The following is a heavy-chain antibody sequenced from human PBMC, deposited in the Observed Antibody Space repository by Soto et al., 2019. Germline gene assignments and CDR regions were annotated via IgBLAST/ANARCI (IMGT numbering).Heavy chain of an antibody. CDR1: GFPLSDSA. D-gene: IGHD2-15*01. V-gene: IGHV3-73*01. J-gene: IGHJ6*03. CDR3: TRHAGGQVEHSFSYYFMDV. CDR2: IRSKTNNYAT. Sequence: EVQLVESGGGLVQPGGSLKLACLASGFPLSDSAIHWVRKASGKGLEWVGRIRSKTNNYATKYGAPVRGRFTLSRDDSKNTAYLQMNNLESEDAAVYYCTRHAGGQVEHSFSYYFMDVWGKGKTVSV.